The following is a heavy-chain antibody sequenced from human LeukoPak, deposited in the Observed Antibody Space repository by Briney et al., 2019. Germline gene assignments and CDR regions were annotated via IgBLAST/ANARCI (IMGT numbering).Heavy chain of an antibody. CDR1: GGTFSSYA. V-gene: IGHV1-69*06. CDR2: IIPIFGTV. CDR3: ARSLFRFLEWSYRSYYYYYMDV. Sequence: ASVKVSCKASGGTFSSYAISWVRQAPGQGLEWMGGIIPIFGTVNYAQKFQGRVTITADKSTSTAYMELSSLRSEDTAVYFCARSLFRFLEWSYRSYYYYYMDVWGKGTTVTVSS. D-gene: IGHD3-3*01. J-gene: IGHJ6*03.